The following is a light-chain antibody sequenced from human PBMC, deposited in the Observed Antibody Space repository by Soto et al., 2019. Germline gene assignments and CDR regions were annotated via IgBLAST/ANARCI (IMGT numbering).Light chain of an antibody. Sequence: EIVMTQGPATLSLSPGEIATLSCRASESVSTNLAWYQQKAGQAPRLLIYGASTRATGIPARFSGSGSGTEFTLTISSLQSEDFAVYYCQQYSIWRTFGQGTKVDIK. J-gene: IGKJ1*01. CDR1: ESVSTN. CDR3: QQYSIWRT. V-gene: IGKV3-15*01. CDR2: GAS.